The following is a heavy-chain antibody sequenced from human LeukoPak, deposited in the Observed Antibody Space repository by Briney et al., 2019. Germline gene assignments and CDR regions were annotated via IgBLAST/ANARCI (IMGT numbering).Heavy chain of an antibody. CDR1: GFTFSSYS. CDR3: AKDGPGVYCGGDCYPLNWFDP. CDR2: ISSSSSTI. D-gene: IGHD2-21*02. Sequence: GGSLRLSCAASGFTFSSYSMNWVRQAPGKGLEWVSYISSSSSTIYYADSVKGRFTISRDNAKNSLYLQMNSLRAEDTAVYYCAKDGPGVYCGGDCYPLNWFDPWGQGTLVTVSS. J-gene: IGHJ5*02. V-gene: IGHV3-48*01.